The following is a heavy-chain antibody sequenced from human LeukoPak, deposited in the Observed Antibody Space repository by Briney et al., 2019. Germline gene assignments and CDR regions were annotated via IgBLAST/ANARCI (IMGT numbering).Heavy chain of an antibody. Sequence: GGSLRLSCAASGFTFSSYSMNWVRQAPGKGLEWVSSISSSSSYIYYADSVKGRFTISRDNAKNSLYLQMNSLRAEDTAVYYCARALSSTTGWYYFDHWGQGTLVTVSS. D-gene: IGHD6-19*01. J-gene: IGHJ4*02. CDR1: GFTFSSYS. CDR3: ARALSSTTGWYYFDH. CDR2: ISSSSSYI. V-gene: IGHV3-21*01.